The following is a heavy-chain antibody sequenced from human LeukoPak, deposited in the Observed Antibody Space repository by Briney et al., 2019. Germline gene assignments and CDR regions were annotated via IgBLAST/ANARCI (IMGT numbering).Heavy chain of an antibody. CDR3: ARDGLPYCGGDCYRTGGAFDI. CDR1: GGTFSSYA. J-gene: IGHJ3*02. Sequence: VASVKVSCKASGGTFSSYAISWVRQAPGQGLEWMGWINPNSGGTNYAQKFQGRVTMTRDTSISTAYMELSRLRSDDTAVYYCARDGLPYCGGDCYRTGGAFDIWGQGTMVTVSS. CDR2: INPNSGGT. D-gene: IGHD2-21*01. V-gene: IGHV1-2*02.